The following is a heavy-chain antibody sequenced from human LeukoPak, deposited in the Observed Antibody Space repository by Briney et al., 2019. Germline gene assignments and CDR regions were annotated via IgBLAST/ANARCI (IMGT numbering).Heavy chain of an antibody. D-gene: IGHD6-13*01. V-gene: IGHV4-59*01. CDR3: ARAPLAAAGNDY. CDR2: IYYSGST. J-gene: IGHJ4*02. Sequence: PSETLSLTCTVSGGSISSYYWSWIRQPPGKGLEWIGYIYYSGSTNYNPSLKSRVTISVDTSKNQFSLKLSSVTAADTAVYYCARAPLAAAGNDYWGQGTLVTVSS. CDR1: GGSISSYY.